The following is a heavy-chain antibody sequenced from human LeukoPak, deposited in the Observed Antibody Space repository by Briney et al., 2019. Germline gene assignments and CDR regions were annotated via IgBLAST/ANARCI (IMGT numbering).Heavy chain of an antibody. Sequence: GGSLRLSCAASGFTFSSYAMSWVRQAPGKGLEWVSTISGNGGDTYYADSVKGRFTISRDNSKNTLYLQMNSLRAEGTAVYYCTDKYSYDYWGQGTLVTVSS. CDR2: ISGNGGDT. D-gene: IGHD5-18*01. CDR3: TDKYSYDY. V-gene: IGHV3-23*01. J-gene: IGHJ4*02. CDR1: GFTFSSYA.